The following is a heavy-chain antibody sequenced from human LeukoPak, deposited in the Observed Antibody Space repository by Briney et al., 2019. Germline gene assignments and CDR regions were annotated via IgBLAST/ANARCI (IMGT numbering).Heavy chain of an antibody. CDR2: IYYSGST. Sequence: PSETLSLTCTVSGGSISSYYWSWLRQPPGKGLEWIGYIYYSGSTNYNPSLKSRVTISVETSKNQFSLKLSSVTAADTALYYCARGAYYYSSAIGRYGMDVWGQGTTVTVSS. CDR1: GGSISSYY. V-gene: IGHV4-59*01. CDR3: ARGAYYYSSAIGRYGMDV. D-gene: IGHD3-10*01. J-gene: IGHJ6*02.